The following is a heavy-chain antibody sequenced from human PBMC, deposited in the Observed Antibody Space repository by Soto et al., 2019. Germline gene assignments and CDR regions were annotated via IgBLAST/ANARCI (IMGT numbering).Heavy chain of an antibody. D-gene: IGHD3-16*01. V-gene: IGHV3-23*01. CDR2: ISGSGEIT. CDR3: PKDQYYGAPNNWFDS. CDR1: VFSFDNYG. Sequence: RGSLIVSCVASVFSFDNYGMAWVRQAPGKGLSWVSSISGSGEITYYADSVKGRFTISRDNSKNTLYLEVNNLRAEDTALYYCPKDQYYGAPNNWFDSWGQGVLVTVSS. J-gene: IGHJ5*01.